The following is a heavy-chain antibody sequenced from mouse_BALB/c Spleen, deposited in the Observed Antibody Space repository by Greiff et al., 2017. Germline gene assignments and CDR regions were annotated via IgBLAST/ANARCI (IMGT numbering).Heavy chain of an antibody. CDR1: GFTFSSYA. CDR2: ISSGGSYT. D-gene: IGHD1-1*01. Sequence: EVMLVESGGGLVKPGGSLKLSCAASGFTFSSYAMSWVRQSPEKRLEWVAEISSGGSYTYYPDTVTGRFTISRDNAKNTLYLEMSSLRSEDTAMYYCARDTTTVVAYYYAMDYWGQGTSVTVSS. CDR3: ARDTTTVVAYYYAMDY. V-gene: IGHV5-9-4*01. J-gene: IGHJ4*01.